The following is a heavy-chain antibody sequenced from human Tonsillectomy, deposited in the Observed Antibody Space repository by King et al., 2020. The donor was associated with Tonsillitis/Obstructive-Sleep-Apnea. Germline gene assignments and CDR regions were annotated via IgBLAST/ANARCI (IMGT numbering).Heavy chain of an antibody. CDR2: ISSNVGST. Sequence: VQLVESGGGLVQPGGSLRLSWSASGFTFSSYAMHWVRQAPGKGLEYVSAISSNVGSTYYADSVNGRFTISRDNSKNTLYLQMSSLKAEDTAVYYCVKDRGGTPLDIGYWGQGTLVTVSS. D-gene: IGHD1-1*01. J-gene: IGHJ4*02. CDR1: GFTFSSYA. CDR3: VKDRGGTPLDIGY. V-gene: IGHV3-64D*06.